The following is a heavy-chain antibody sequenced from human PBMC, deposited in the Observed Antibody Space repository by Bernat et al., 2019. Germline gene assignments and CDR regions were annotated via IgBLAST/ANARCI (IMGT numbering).Heavy chain of an antibody. CDR1: GGFISSHY. Sequence: QVQLRESGPGLVKPSETLSLTCTVSGGFISSHYWSWIRQAPGKGLEFIGHISYTGNTNYNPSLSSRVIISRDMSKNQFSLRLNSVTAADTAIYYCASAPNPNYFDFWGQGTLVTVSS. V-gene: IGHV4-59*11. J-gene: IGHJ4*02. CDR2: ISYTGNT. CDR3: ASAPNPNYFDF. D-gene: IGHD1-14*01.